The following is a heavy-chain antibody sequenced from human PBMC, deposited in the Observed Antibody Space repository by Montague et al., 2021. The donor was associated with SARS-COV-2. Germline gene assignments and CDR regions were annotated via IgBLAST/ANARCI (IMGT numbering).Heavy chain of an antibody. CDR1: GFSFNKHY. J-gene: IGHJ3*02. Sequence: LRLSCAASGFSFNKHYMTWIRQPPGKGLEWIGEVNQSGTTIYNPSVKSGVTISEDTSKNQFYLRLNPVTAADTAVYYCARGRRPVVVPGAGPAGRAFDIWGQGTMVTVSS. CDR3: ARGRRPVVVPGAGPAGRAFDI. V-gene: IGHV4-34*01. D-gene: IGHD2-2*01. CDR2: VNQSGTT.